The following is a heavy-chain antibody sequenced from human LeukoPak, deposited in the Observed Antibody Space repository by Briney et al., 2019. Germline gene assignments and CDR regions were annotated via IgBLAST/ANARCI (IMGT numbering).Heavy chain of an antibody. CDR1: GYTFTSYG. Sequence: ASVKVSCKASGYTFTSYGISWVRQAPGQGLEWMGWISAYNGNTNYAQKLQGRVTMTTDTSTSTAYMELRSLRSDDTAVYYCARDNQLHRRITMVRGVMSGMDVWGQGTTVTVSS. J-gene: IGHJ6*02. CDR3: ARDNQLHRRITMVRGVMSGMDV. CDR2: ISAYNGNT. D-gene: IGHD3-10*01. V-gene: IGHV1-18*01.